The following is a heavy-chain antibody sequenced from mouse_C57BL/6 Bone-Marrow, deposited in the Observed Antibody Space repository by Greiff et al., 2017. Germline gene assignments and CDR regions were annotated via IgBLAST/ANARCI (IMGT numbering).Heavy chain of an antibody. J-gene: IGHJ2*01. D-gene: IGHD1-1*01. V-gene: IGHV1-81*01. CDR1: GYTFTSYG. Sequence: QVQLQPSGAELARPGASVKLSCKASGYTFTSYGISWVKQRTGQGLEWIGEIYPRSGNTYYNEKFKGKATLTADKSSSTAYMELRSLTSEDSAVYFCDYYGSSYYDYWGQGTTLTVSS. CDR2: IYPRSGNT. CDR3: DYYGSSYYDY.